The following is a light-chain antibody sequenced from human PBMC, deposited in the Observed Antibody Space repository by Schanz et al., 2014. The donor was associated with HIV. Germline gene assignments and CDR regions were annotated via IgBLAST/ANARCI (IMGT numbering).Light chain of an antibody. CDR2: AAS. CDR1: QGMSND. J-gene: IGKJ1*01. CDR3: QQYGSYPWT. Sequence: DIQLTQSPSSLSASVGDRVTITCRASQGMSNDLAWYQQKPGKAPKLLIYAASTLHTGVPLRFSGSGSGTEFTLTISSLQLDDFATYHCQQYGSYPWTFGQGTKVEIK. V-gene: IGKV1-9*01.